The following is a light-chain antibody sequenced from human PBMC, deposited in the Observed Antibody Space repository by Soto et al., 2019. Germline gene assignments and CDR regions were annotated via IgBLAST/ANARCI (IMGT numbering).Light chain of an antibody. Sequence: EIVLTQSPGTLSLSPGERASLSCRASQSFANSLAWYQQKPGQAPRLLIFGESNRATGIPDRFSGSGSGTDFTLTISRLEPEDFAVYHCQQYGGSPRTFGQGTKVERK. CDR2: GES. J-gene: IGKJ1*01. V-gene: IGKV3-20*01. CDR3: QQYGGSPRT. CDR1: QSFANS.